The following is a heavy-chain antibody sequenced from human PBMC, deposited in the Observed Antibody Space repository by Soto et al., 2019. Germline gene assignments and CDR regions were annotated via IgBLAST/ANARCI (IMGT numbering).Heavy chain of an antibody. D-gene: IGHD6-13*01. CDR3: ARVSAGGTRWFDS. V-gene: IGHV4-31*03. Sequence: SETLSLTCSVSGGSISTGLWYWSWVRDHPGKGLEWIGDIYYRGTTSYNPSLGSRVTISRDTSKNQVSLKVNSVTAADTAVYYCARVSAGGTRWFDSWGQGIRVTVSS. J-gene: IGHJ5*01. CDR1: GGSISTGLWY. CDR2: IYYRGTT.